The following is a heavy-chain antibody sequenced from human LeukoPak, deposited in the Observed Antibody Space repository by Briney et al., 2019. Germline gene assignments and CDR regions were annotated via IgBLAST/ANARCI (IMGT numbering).Heavy chain of an antibody. Sequence: PGGSLRLPCAASGFTFSGSAAHWVRQAPGKGLEWVALIWYDGGNKYYADSVKGRFTISRDNSKNTLYLQMNSLRAEDAAVYYCARVWGSDLRFDYWGQGTLVTVSS. D-gene: IGHD3-16*01. J-gene: IGHJ4*02. CDR3: ARVWGSDLRFDY. CDR2: IWYDGGNK. V-gene: IGHV3-33*08. CDR1: GFTFSGSA.